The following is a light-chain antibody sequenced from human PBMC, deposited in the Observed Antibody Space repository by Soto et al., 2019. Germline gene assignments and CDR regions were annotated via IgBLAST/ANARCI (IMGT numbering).Light chain of an antibody. Sequence: EMLLTQSPGALSLSPGERATISCRASQSISSSYLAWYQQKPGQAPRLLIYGAASRATGIPDRFSGSGSGTDFTLTISRLEPEDFAVYYCQHYGSPPLTCGQGTRLEIK. J-gene: IGKJ5*01. CDR3: QHYGSPPLT. V-gene: IGKV3-20*01. CDR1: QSISSSY. CDR2: GAA.